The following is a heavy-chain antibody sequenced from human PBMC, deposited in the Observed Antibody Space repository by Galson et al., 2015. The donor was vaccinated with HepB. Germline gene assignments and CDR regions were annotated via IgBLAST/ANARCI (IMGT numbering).Heavy chain of an antibody. Sequence: SLRLSCAASGFTFSSYWMHWVRQAPGKGLVWVSRINSDGSSTSYADSVKGRFTISRDNAKNTLYLQMNSLRAEDTAVYYCARGSRYYDSSGYYSYVGYWGQGTLVTVSS. CDR1: GFTFSSYW. J-gene: IGHJ4*02. CDR3: ARGSRYYDSSGYYSYVGY. V-gene: IGHV3-74*01. D-gene: IGHD3-22*01. CDR2: INSDGSST.